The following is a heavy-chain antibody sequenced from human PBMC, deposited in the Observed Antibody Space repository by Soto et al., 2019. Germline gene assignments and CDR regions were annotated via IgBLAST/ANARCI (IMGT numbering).Heavy chain of an antibody. CDR2: ISSSSSYI. V-gene: IGHV3-21*01. D-gene: IGHD3-3*01. Sequence: EVQLVESGGGLLKPGGSLRLSCAASGFTFSSYSMNWVRQAPGKGLEWVSSISSSSSYIYYADSVKGRFTISRDNAKNSLYLQMNSLRAEDTAVYYCARREPAEWLFHWGSMDVWGQGTTVTVSS. CDR1: GFTFSSYS. CDR3: ARREPAEWLFHWGSMDV. J-gene: IGHJ6*02.